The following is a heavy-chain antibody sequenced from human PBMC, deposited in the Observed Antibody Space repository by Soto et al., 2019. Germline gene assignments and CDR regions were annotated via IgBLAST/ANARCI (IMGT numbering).Heavy chain of an antibody. D-gene: IGHD1-26*01. V-gene: IGHV3-74*01. J-gene: IGHJ3*02. Sequence: GGSLRLSCAASGFTFSRFWMHWVRQAPGKGLVWVAHIHSDGSSTSYADFVKGRFTISRDNAKNTVYLQMNSLRAEDTATYYCIRDFGEVGSTAAFDIWGHGTMVTVSS. CDR2: IHSDGSST. CDR1: GFTFSRFW. CDR3: IRDFGEVGSTAAFDI.